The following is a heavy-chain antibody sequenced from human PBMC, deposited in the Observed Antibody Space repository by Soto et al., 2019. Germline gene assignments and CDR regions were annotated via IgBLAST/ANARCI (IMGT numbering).Heavy chain of an antibody. CDR3: ALVVAYYYYGMDV. J-gene: IGHJ6*02. D-gene: IGHD2-15*01. Sequence: GASVKVSCKASGGTFSSYAISWVRQAPGQGLEWMGGIIPIFGTANYAQKFQGRVTITADESTSTAYMELSSLRSEDTAVYYCALVVAYYYYGMDVWGQGTTVTVSS. V-gene: IGHV1-69*13. CDR1: GGTFSSYA. CDR2: IIPIFGTA.